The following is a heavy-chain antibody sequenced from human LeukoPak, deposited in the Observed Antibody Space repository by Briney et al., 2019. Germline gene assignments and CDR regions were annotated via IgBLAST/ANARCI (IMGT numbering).Heavy chain of an antibody. V-gene: IGHV4-39*01. J-gene: IGHJ3*02. CDR2: IYYSGST. D-gene: IGHD1-20*01. Sequence: PSETLSLTCTVSGGSISSSSYYWGWIRQPPGKGLEWIGSIYYSGSTYYNPSLKSRVTISVDTSKNQFSLKLSSVTAADTAVYYCARITGFSAFDIWGQGTMATVSS. CDR3: ARITGFSAFDI. CDR1: GGSISSSSYY.